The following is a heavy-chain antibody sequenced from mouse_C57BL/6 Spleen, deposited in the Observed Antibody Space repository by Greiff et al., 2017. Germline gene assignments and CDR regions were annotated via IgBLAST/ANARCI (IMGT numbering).Heavy chain of an antibody. D-gene: IGHD2-5*01. CDR2: ISYDGSN. Sequence: EVQLQQSGPGLVKPSQSLSLTCSVTGYSITSGYYWNWIRQFPGNKLEWMGYISYDGSNNYNPSLKNRISITRDTSKNQFFLKLNSVTTEDTATYYCARDRYSNPFAYWGQGTLVTVSA. CDR1: GYSITSGYY. CDR3: ARDRYSNPFAY. V-gene: IGHV3-6*01. J-gene: IGHJ3*01.